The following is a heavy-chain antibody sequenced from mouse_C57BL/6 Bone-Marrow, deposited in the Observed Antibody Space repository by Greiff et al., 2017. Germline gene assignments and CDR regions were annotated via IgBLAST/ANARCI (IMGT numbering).Heavy chain of an antibody. CDR2: ISDGGSYT. V-gene: IGHV5-4*01. J-gene: IGHJ4*01. D-gene: IGHD1-1*02. CDR3: ARDRGSLDYAMDY. CDR1: GFTFSSYA. Sequence: EVMLVESGGGLVKPGGSLKLSCAASGFTFSSYAMSWVRQTPEKRLEWVATISDGGSYTYYPDNVKGRFTISRDNAKNNLYLQMSHLKSEDTAMYYCARDRGSLDYAMDYWGQGTSVTVSS.